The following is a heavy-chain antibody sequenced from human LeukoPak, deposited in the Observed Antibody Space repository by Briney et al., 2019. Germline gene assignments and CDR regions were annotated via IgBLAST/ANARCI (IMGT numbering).Heavy chain of an antibody. J-gene: IGHJ4*02. CDR1: GGSISSGGYY. V-gene: IGHV4-31*03. CDR2: IYYSGST. D-gene: IGHD3-16*02. CDR3: ARALQRAGSFWGSYRWVPHYFDY. Sequence: SQTLSLTCTVSGGSISSGGYYWSWIRQHPGKGLEWIRYIYYSGSTYYNPSLKSRVTISVDTSKNQFSLKLSSVTAADTAVYYCARALQRAGSFWGSYRWVPHYFDYWGQGTLVTVSS.